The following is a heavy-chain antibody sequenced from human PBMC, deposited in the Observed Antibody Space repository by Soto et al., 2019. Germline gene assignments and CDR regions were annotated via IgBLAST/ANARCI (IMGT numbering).Heavy chain of an antibody. J-gene: IGHJ4*02. CDR3: AREVYFDSSGSSGHREVLDF. Sequence: SETLSLTCTVSGGSISSGGYYWSWIRQHPGKGLEWIGYIYYSGSTYYNPSLKSRVTISVDTSKNQFSLKLSSVTAADTAVYYCAREVYFDSSGSSGHREVLDFWGQGTLVTVSA. CDR1: GGSISSGGYY. D-gene: IGHD3-22*01. CDR2: IYYSGST. V-gene: IGHV4-31*03.